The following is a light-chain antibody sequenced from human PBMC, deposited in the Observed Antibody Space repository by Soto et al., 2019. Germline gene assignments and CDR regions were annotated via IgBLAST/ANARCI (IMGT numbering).Light chain of an antibody. CDR2: GAS. Sequence: EIVLTQSPGTLSLSPGERATLSCRASQSVSSSYLAWYQQKPGQAHRLLIYGASSRATGIPDRFSGSGSGTDFTLTITRLEPEDFAMYYCQQYGSSPYTFGQGTKLEIK. CDR1: QSVSSSY. J-gene: IGKJ2*01. V-gene: IGKV3-20*01. CDR3: QQYGSSPYT.